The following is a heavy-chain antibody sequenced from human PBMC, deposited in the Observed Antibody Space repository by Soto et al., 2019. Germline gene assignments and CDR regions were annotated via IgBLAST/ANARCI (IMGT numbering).Heavy chain of an antibody. CDR2: INHSGST. Sequence: SETLSLTCAVYGGSFSGYYWSWIRQPPGKGLEWIGEINHSGSTNYNPSLKSRVTISVDTSKNQFSLKLSSVTAADTAVYYCARVNGYFPDYWGQGTLVTVSS. J-gene: IGHJ4*02. CDR3: ARVNGYFPDY. D-gene: IGHD3-22*01. V-gene: IGHV4-34*01. CDR1: GGSFSGYY.